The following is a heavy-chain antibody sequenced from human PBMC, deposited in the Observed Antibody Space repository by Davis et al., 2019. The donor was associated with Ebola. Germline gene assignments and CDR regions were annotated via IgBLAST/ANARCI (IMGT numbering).Heavy chain of an antibody. CDR3: ARDKTAASNSKVGYYGMDV. V-gene: IGHV3-9*01. CDR1: GFTFDDYA. CDR2: ISWNSGSI. Sequence: SLKISCAASGFTFDDYAMHWVRQAPGKGLEWVSGISWNSGSIGYADSVKGRFTISRDNAKNSLYLQMNSLRAEDTAVYYCARDKTAASNSKVGYYGMDVWGQGTTVTVSS. J-gene: IGHJ6*02. D-gene: IGHD6-13*01.